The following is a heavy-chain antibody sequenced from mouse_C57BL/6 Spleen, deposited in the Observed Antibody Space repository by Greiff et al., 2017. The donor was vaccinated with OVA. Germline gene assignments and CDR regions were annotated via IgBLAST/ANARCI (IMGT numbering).Heavy chain of an antibody. CDR3: TRPLSTMVTRGMDY. CDR1: GYTFTDYE. CDR2: IDPETGGT. Sequence: VKLMESGAELVRPGASVTLSCKASGYTFTDYEMHWVKQTPVHGLEWIGAIDPETGGTAYNQKFKGKAILTADKSSSTAYMELRSLTSEDSAVYYCTRPLSTMVTRGMDYWGQGTSVTVSS. D-gene: IGHD2-2*01. J-gene: IGHJ4*01. V-gene: IGHV1-15*01.